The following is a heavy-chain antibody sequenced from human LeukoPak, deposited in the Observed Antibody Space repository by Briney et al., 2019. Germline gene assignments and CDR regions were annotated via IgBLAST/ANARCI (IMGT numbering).Heavy chain of an antibody. CDR3: ARHDSFIPY. J-gene: IGHJ4*02. V-gene: IGHV3-23*01. Sequence: PGGSLRRSCAASGLTFNDYAMSWVRQAAGKGLQWVSGISETGRRTFYADSVKGRFTISRDDSKKTVYLQMNTLRAEDTAIYFCARHDSFIPYWGQGTLVTVSS. CDR2: ISETGRRT. CDR1: GLTFNDYA. D-gene: IGHD3-16*02.